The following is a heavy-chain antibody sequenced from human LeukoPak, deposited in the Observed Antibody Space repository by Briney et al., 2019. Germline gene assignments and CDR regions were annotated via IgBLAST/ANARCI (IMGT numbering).Heavy chain of an antibody. D-gene: IGHD1-14*01. CDR1: GGSTSSSSYY. CDR3: ASPLYNYYGMDV. V-gene: IGHV4-39*07. CDR2: IYYSGST. J-gene: IGHJ6*02. Sequence: PSETLSLTCTVSGGSTSSSSYYWGWIRQPPGKGLEWIGSIYYSGSTYYNPSLKSRVTISVDTSKNQFSLKLSSVTAADTAVYYCASPLYNYYGMDVWGQGTTVTVSS.